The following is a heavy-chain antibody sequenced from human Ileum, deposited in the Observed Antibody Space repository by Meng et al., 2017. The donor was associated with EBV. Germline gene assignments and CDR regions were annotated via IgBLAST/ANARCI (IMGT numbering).Heavy chain of an antibody. CDR2: IYYSGST. CDR1: GGSISSYY. CDR3: ARGGWSLDY. V-gene: IGHV4-59*08. D-gene: IGHD2-15*01. J-gene: IGHJ4*02. Sequence: GSGPGLVSLSETLSLTCTFSGGSISSYYWSWIRQPPGKGLEWIGYIYYSGSTNYNPSLKSRVTISVDTSKNQFSLNLSSVTAADTAVYYCARGGWSLDYWGQGTLVTVSS.